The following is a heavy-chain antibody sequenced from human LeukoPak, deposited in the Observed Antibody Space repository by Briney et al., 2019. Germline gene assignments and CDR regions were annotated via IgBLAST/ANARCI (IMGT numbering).Heavy chain of an antibody. CDR2: SYQSGST. J-gene: IGHJ6*03. V-gene: IGHV4-38-2*02. CDR3: ARAVRKVLRFLEWPGYMDV. Sequence: SETLSLTCTVYGHPISSAYYWGWIRQPPGKGLEWIGRSYQSGSTYNNPSLKSRVIISVDTSKNQFSLKLNSVTAADTAVYYCARAVRKVLRFLEWPGYMDVWGKGTTVTVSS. D-gene: IGHD3-3*01. CDR1: GHPISSAYY.